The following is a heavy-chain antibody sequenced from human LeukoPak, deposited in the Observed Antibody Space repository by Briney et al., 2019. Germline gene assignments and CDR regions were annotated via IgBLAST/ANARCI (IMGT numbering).Heavy chain of an antibody. CDR3: TIRYSGTYNDY. CDR2: IYPGDSDI. D-gene: IGHD1-26*01. Sequence: GESLKISCKGSGYTFTSYWIGWVRQMPGKGLEWMGIIYPGDSDIRYSPSFQGQVTISADKSISTAYLQWSSLKASDTAMYYCTIRYSGTYNDYWGQGTLVTVSS. J-gene: IGHJ4*02. V-gene: IGHV5-51*01. CDR1: GYTFTSYW.